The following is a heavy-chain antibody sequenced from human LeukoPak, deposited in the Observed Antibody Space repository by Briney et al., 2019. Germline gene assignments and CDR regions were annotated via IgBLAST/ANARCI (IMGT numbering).Heavy chain of an antibody. J-gene: IGHJ4*02. Sequence: GGSLRLSCAASGFNFKTSWMSWVRQAPGKGLEWVSVIYSGGSTYYAGSVKGRFTISRDNSKNTLFLQLNSLRVEDTAVYYCARIDFVRGVGWGQGTLVTVSS. CDR1: GFNFKTSW. CDR3: ARIDFVRGVG. CDR2: IYSGGST. V-gene: IGHV3-66*01. D-gene: IGHD3-10*01.